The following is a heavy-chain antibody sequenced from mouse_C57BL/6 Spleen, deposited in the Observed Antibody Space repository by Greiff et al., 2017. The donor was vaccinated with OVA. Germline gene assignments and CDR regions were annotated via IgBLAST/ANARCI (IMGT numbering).Heavy chain of an antibody. D-gene: IGHD3-2*02. J-gene: IGHJ2*01. V-gene: IGHV1-53*01. Sequence: QVQLKQPGTELVKPGASVKLSCTASGYTFTSYWMHWVKQRPGQGLEWIGNINTSNGGTNYNATFKSKATLTLDKSSITAYMQLSSLTSEDAAVYYCARDSSGDYWGQGTPLTVSS. CDR1: GYTFTSYW. CDR2: INTSNGGT. CDR3: ARDSSGDY.